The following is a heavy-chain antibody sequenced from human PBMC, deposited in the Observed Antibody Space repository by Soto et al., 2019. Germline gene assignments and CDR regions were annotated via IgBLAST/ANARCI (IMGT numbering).Heavy chain of an antibody. D-gene: IGHD3-10*01. CDR1: GFTFSSYS. V-gene: IGHV3-21*01. CDR3: AFADLRGPYFDY. Sequence: EVQLVESGGGLVKPGGSLRLSCAASGFTFSSYSMNWVRQAPGKGLEWVSSISSSSSYIYYADSVKGRFTISRDNAKNSLYLQMNSLRAEDTAVYYCAFADLRGPYFDYWGQGTLVTVSS. J-gene: IGHJ4*02. CDR2: ISSSSSYI.